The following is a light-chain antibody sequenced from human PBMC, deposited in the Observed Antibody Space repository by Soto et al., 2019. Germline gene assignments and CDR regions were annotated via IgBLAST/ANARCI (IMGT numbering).Light chain of an antibody. Sequence: DIQMTQSPSSLSASAGDRVTITCRASQSISGYLNWYQQQPGKAPKLLLFAASSLQSVFPSRFSGSGSGTDFTLTITSLRPEDFATYYCQQRYSTPYTFGQGTKLEI. CDR3: QQRYSTPYT. V-gene: IGKV1-39*01. J-gene: IGKJ2*01. CDR1: QSISGY. CDR2: AAS.